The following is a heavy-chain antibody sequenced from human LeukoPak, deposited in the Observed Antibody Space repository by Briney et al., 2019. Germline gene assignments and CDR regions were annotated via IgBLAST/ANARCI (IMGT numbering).Heavy chain of an antibody. CDR2: INSDGSGT. J-gene: IGHJ1*01. V-gene: IGHV3-74*01. CDR3: ASATSGYYDFWSGYYTPEYLQH. CDR1: GFTFSSYW. Sequence: GGSLRLSCAASGFTFSSYWMHWVRQAPGKGLVWVSRINSDGSGTSYADSVKGRFTISRDNAKNTLYLQMNSLRAEDTAVYYCASATSGYYDFWSGYYTPEYLQHWGQGTLVTVSS. D-gene: IGHD3-3*01.